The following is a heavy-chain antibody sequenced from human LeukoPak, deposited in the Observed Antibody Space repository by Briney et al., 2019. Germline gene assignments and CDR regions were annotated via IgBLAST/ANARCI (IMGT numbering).Heavy chain of an antibody. CDR1: GYTFTGYY. D-gene: IGHD5-12*01. Sequence: ASVKVSCKASGYTFTGYYMHWVRQAPGQGLEWMGWINPNSGGTNYAQKFQGRVTMTRDTSISTAYMELSRLRSDDTAVYYCARAGYSSYDYPVYYFDYWGQGTLVTVSS. CDR2: INPNSGGT. V-gene: IGHV1-2*02. CDR3: ARAGYSSYDYPVYYFDY. J-gene: IGHJ4*02.